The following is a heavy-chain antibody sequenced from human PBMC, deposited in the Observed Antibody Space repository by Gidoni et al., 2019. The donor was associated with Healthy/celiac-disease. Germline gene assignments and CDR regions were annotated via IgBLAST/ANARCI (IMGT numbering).Heavy chain of an antibody. J-gene: IGHJ6*02. D-gene: IGHD6-6*01. V-gene: IGHV3-21*01. CDR2: ISSSSSYI. CDR1: GFTFSSSS. Sequence: EVQLVESGGGLVKPGGSLRLSCAASGFTFSSSSMNWVRQAPGKGLEWVSSISSSSSYIYYADSVKGRFTISRDNAKNSLYLQMNSLRAEDTAVYYCAREGGPTRPYYYYGMDVWGQGTTVTVSS. CDR3: AREGGPTRPYYYYGMDV.